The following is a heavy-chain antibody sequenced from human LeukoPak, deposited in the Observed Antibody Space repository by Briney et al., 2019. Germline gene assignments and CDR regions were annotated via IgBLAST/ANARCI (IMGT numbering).Heavy chain of an antibody. CDR1: GPTFSRDW. CDR3: AKIGDDFGDYFDY. D-gene: IGHD4-17*01. Sequence: GGSLRLSCAASGPTFSRDWMSWLRQAPGKGLEWVANIKHDGSETAYVGSVRGRFTISRDNAKNSVCLQMNSLRAEDTAVYYCAKIGDDFGDYFDYWGQGTLVTVSS. V-gene: IGHV3-7*01. J-gene: IGHJ4*02. CDR2: IKHDGSET.